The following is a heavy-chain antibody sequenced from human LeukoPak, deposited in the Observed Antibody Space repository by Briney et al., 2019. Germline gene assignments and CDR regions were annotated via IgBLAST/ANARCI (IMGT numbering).Heavy chain of an antibody. J-gene: IGHJ3*02. CDR1: GCSISSYY. Sequence: SETLSLTCTVSGCSISSYYWSWIRQPPGKGLEGIGYIYYSGSTNYNPSLKSRVTISVDTSKNQFSLKLSSVTAADTAVYYCARDQTYYYDSSGYFSGAFDIWGQGTMVTVSS. V-gene: IGHV4-59*01. D-gene: IGHD3-22*01. CDR3: ARDQTYYYDSSGYFSGAFDI. CDR2: IYYSGST.